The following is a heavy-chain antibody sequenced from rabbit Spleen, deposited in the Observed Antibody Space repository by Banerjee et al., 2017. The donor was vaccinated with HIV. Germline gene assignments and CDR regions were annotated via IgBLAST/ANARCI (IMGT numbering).Heavy chain of an antibody. D-gene: IGHD1-1*01. V-gene: IGHV1S40*01. CDR2: IYTGSSGSS. CDR3: AREDVGGSVTL. J-gene: IGHJ4*01. Sequence: QSLEESGEGLVKPGAALRLTCKASGFSFNNDDDMCCVRQAPGKGLEWIACIYTGSSGSSYYASWAKGRFTISKTSSSTVDLKMTSLTAADTATYFCAREDVGGSVTLWGPGTLVTVS. CDR1: GFSFNNDDD.